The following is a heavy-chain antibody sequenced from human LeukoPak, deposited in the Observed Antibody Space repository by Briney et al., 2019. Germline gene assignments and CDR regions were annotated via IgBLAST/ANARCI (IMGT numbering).Heavy chain of an antibody. CDR1: GYTFTGYY. D-gene: IGHD6-19*01. CDR3: ARALARAVAGSY. J-gene: IGHJ4*02. V-gene: IGHV1-2*02. CDR2: INPNSGGT. Sequence: ASVKASCKASGYTFTGYYMHWVRQAPGQGLEWMGWINPNSGGTNYAQKFQGRVTMTRDTSISTAYMELSRLRSDDTAVYYCARALARAVAGSYWGQGTLVTVSS.